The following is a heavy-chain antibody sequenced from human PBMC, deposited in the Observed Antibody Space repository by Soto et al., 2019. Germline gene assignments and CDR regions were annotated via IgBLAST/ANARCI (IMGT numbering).Heavy chain of an antibody. V-gene: IGHV5-10-1*01. J-gene: IGHJ6*02. CDR2: IDPSDSYT. Sequence: GESLKISCKGSGYSFTSYWISWVRQMPGKGLEWMGRIDPSDSYTNYSPSFQGHVTISADKSISTASLQWSSLKASDTAMYYCARPSGASKLGRGMDVWGQGTTATVSS. CDR1: GYSFTSYW. D-gene: IGHD6-6*01. CDR3: ARPSGASKLGRGMDV.